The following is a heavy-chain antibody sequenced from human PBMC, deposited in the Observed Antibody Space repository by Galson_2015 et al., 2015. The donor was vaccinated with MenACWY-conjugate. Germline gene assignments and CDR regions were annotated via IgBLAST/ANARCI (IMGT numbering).Heavy chain of an antibody. CDR1: GFTFSSYW. V-gene: IGHV3-7*03. D-gene: IGHD3-22*01. CDR3: ARDFHYYDSSGYYYFAY. Sequence: LRLSCAASGFTFSSYWMSWVRQAPGKGLEWVANIKQDGSEKYYVDSVKGRFTISRDNAKNSLYLQMNSLRAEDTAVYYCARDFHYYDSSGYYYFAYWGQGTLVTVSS. CDR2: IKQDGSEK. J-gene: IGHJ4*02.